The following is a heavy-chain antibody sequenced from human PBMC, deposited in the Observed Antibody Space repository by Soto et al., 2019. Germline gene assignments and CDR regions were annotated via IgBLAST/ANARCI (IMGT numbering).Heavy chain of an antibody. D-gene: IGHD3-3*01. V-gene: IGHV4-59*01. Sequence: PSETLSLTCTVSGDSISRYFWNWVRQSPGKGLEWIGNVYYTGAATYNPSLKSRVTISVDPSNSQFSLSLSSVTAADTAVYYCASDFWHTYPLSYGMDVWGQGTTVTAP. CDR1: GDSISRYF. CDR2: VYYTGAA. CDR3: ASDFWHTYPLSYGMDV. J-gene: IGHJ6*02.